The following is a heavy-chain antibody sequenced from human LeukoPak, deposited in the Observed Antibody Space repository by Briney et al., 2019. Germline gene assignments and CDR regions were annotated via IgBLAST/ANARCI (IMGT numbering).Heavy chain of an antibody. CDR1: GLPIADFA. V-gene: IGHV3-43*02. CDR3: ARESGKFDY. J-gene: IGHJ4*02. Sequence: GGSLRLSCVASGLPIADFAMHWVRQAPGKGLEWVSLISGDGVTTFYADSVKGRFSISRDNSKNSLSLEMNSLRTEDTAMYYCARESGKFDYWGQGTLGAVS. CDR2: ISGDGVTT.